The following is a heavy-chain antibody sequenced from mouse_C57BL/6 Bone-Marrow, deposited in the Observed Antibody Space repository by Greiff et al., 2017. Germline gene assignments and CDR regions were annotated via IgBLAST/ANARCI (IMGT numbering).Heavy chain of an antibody. Sequence: QVQLQQPGAELVRPGSSVKLSCKASGYTFTSYWMQWVKQRPIQGLEWIGNIDPSDSETHYNQKFKDKATLTVDKSSSTAYMQPSSLTSEDSAVYYCAHNSGLAWFAYWGQGTLVTVSA. CDR1: GYTFTSYW. D-gene: IGHD3-2*02. V-gene: IGHV1-52*01. CDR3: AHNSGLAWFAY. J-gene: IGHJ3*01. CDR2: IDPSDSET.